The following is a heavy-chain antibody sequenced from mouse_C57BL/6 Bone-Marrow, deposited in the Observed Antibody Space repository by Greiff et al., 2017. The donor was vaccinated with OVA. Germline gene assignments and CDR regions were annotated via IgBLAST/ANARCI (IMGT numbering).Heavy chain of an antibody. Sequence: DVKLVESGGDLVTPGGSLKLSCAASGFTFSSYGMSWVRQTPDKRLEWVATISSGGSYTYYPDSVKGRFTISRDNAKHTLYLQMSSLKSEDTAMYYCARHGDYGSFFDYWGQGTTLTVSS. CDR3: ARHGDYGSFFDY. CDR1: GFTFSSYG. V-gene: IGHV5-6*02. D-gene: IGHD1-1*01. CDR2: ISSGGSYT. J-gene: IGHJ2*01.